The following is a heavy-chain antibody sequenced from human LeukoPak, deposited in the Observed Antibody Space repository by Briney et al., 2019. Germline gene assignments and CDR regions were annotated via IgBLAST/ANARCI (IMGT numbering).Heavy chain of an antibody. J-gene: IGHJ3*02. D-gene: IGHD2-2*01. V-gene: IGHV4-59*01. CDR1: GGSISSYY. Sequence: TSETLSLTCTVSGGSISSYYWSWIWQPPGKGLEWIGYISYSGSTNYNPSLKSRVTISVDTSKNQFSLKLSSVTAADTAVYYCARTDPPYCSSTSCSSKDAFDIWGQGTMVTVSS. CDR3: ARTDPPYCSSTSCSSKDAFDI. CDR2: ISYSGST.